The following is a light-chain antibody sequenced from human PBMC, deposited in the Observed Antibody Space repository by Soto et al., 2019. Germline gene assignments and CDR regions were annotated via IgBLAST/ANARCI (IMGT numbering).Light chain of an antibody. V-gene: IGLV1-44*01. J-gene: IGLJ1*01. CDR3: AAWDDSLNGHV. Sequence: QSVLTQPPSASGTPGQRVTISCSGSSSNIGTNPVNWYQQLPGTAPKLLIYTNYQRPSGVPDRFPGSKSGTSASLAISGLQSEDEADYYCAAWDDSLNGHVFGTGTKVTVL. CDR2: TNY. CDR1: SSNIGTNP.